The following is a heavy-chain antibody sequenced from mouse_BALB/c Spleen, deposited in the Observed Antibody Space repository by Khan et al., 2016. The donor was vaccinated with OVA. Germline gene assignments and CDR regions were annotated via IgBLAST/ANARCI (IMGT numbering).Heavy chain of an antibody. CDR3: ARNREPDYFDY. J-gene: IGHJ2*01. V-gene: IGHV2-9*02. CDR1: GFSLTSHG. Sequence: VELVESGPGLVAPSQSLSITCTVSGFSLTSHGVHWVRQPPGKGLEWLGVIWAGGSTNYNSALMSRLSICKDSSKSQVFLKMNRLQTDDTAMYYCARNREPDYFDYWGQGTTLTVSS. CDR2: IWAGGST.